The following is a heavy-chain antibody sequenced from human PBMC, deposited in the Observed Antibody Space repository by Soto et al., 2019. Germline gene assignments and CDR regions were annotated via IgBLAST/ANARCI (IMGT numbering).Heavy chain of an antibody. CDR1: GFTFSSYS. V-gene: IGHV3-48*02. CDR3: ARDPKDTIEYYYWYFDL. Sequence: ESGGGLVQPGGSLRLSCAASGFTFSSYSMNWVRQAPGKGLELVSYISTRSSTIYYADSVKGRFTISRANAKNSLYLQMNSLREEDTAVYYGARDPKDTIEYYYWYFDLWGRGTLVTVSS. CDR2: ISTRSSTI. D-gene: IGHD3-10*01. J-gene: IGHJ2*01.